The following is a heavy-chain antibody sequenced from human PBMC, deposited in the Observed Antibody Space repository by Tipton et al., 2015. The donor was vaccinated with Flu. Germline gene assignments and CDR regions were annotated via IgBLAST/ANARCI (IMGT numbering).Heavy chain of an antibody. CDR1: GDSVSSNVVT. CDR2: TYQRSMWHH. J-gene: IGHJ5*02. D-gene: IGHD3-10*01. V-gene: IGHV6-1*01. CDR3: ARGSGSGPKDWFDP. Sequence: LVKPTQTLSLTCVISGDSVSSNVVTWNWIRQSPSRGLEWLGKTYQRSMWHHIYAVSLRGRITITPDTSKNQFSLQLNSVTPEDTAVYYCARGSGSGPKDWFDPWGQGTQVTVSA.